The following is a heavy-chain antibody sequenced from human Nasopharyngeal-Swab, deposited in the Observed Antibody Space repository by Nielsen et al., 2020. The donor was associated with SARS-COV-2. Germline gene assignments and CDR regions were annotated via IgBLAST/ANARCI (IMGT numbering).Heavy chain of an antibody. CDR1: GFTFSSYA. D-gene: IGHD6-13*01. J-gene: IGHJ4*02. Sequence: GGSLGLSCAASGFTFSSYAMHWVRQAPGKGLEWVAVISYDGSNKYYADSVKGRFTISRDNSKNTLYLQMNSLRAEDTAVYYCARAQGLGRRIAAALVYWGQGTLVTVSS. CDR3: ARAQGLGRRIAAALVY. CDR2: ISYDGSNK. V-gene: IGHV3-30*04.